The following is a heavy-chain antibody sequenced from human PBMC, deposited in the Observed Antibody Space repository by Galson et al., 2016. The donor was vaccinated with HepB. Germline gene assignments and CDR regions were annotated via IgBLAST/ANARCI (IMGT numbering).Heavy chain of an antibody. CDR3: AKDPDSDSQKQFHNDY. J-gene: IGHJ4*02. CDR1: GFTFSKFG. D-gene: IGHD4-11*01. CDR2: ISGSATRT. Sequence: SLRLSCAASGFTFSKFGMTWVRQAPGKGLEWVSTISGSATRTYYADSVKGRFTISRDNSRNTVFLQMNSLRAEDTAIYYCAKDPDSDSQKQFHNDYWGQGTLVTVSS. V-gene: IGHV3-23*01.